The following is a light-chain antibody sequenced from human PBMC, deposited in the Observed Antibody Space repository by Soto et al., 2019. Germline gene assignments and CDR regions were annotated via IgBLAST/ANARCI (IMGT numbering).Light chain of an antibody. CDR1: SSDVGAYDF. CDR3: SSYTTSSTRV. V-gene: IGLV2-14*03. J-gene: IGLJ1*01. Sequence: QSALTQPASVSGSPGQSITISCTGTSSDVGAYDFVSWYQRHPDKAPKLMIYEVRNRPSGVSNRFSGSKSVNTATLTISGLQAEDEADYYCSSYTTSSTRVFGTGTKVTVL. CDR2: EVR.